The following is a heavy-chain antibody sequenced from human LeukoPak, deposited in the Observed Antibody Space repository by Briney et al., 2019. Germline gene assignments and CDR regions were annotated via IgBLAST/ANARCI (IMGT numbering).Heavy chain of an antibody. J-gene: IGHJ4*01. CDR2: ISTNGGST. Sequence: PGGSLRLSCAASGFTFSSYAMSWVRQAPGEGLEWVSAISTNGGSTYFADSVKGRFTITRDNSKNTLSLEMNSLRPEDTAVYYCVKGSAGSRPSYFDYWGHGTLLTVSS. CDR3: VKGSAGSRPSYFDY. V-gene: IGHV3-23*01. CDR1: GFTFSSYA. D-gene: IGHD6-13*01.